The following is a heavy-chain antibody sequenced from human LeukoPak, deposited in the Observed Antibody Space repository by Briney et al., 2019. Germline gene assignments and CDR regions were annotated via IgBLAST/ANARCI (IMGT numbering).Heavy chain of an antibody. CDR2: ITGSGGDT. CDR1: RFTFSTYA. D-gene: IGHD1-26*01. CDR3: AKDLGWELSHGFDP. Sequence: PGGSLGLSCAASRFTFSTYAMSWVRQAPGKGLEWVSGITGSGGDTYYAESVKGRFTISRDNSKNTLYLQMNTLTAEDTAVYYCAKDLGWELSHGFDPWGQGTLVTVSS. J-gene: IGHJ5*02. V-gene: IGHV3-23*01.